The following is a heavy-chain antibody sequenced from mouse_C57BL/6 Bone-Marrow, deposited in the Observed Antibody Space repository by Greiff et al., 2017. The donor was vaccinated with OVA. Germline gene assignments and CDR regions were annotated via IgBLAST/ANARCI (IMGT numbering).Heavy chain of an antibody. V-gene: IGHV1-54*01. J-gene: IGHJ4*01. CDR3: ARWSYDYYGSRENAMDY. CDR2: INPGSGGT. Sequence: VQLQQSGAELVRPGTSVKVSCKASGYAFTNYLIEWVKQRPGQGLEWIGVINPGSGGTNYNEQFKGKATLTADKSSSTAYMQLSSLTSEDSAVYFCARWSYDYYGSRENAMDYWGQGTSVTVSS. CDR1: GYAFTNYL. D-gene: IGHD1-1*01.